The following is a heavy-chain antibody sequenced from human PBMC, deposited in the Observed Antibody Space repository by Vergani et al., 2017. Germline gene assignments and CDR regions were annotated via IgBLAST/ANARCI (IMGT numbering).Heavy chain of an antibody. V-gene: IGHV3-9*01. CDR2: IDRNYGVK. CDR3: VKDNDYDADGPCDR. D-gene: IGHD3-16*01. J-gene: IGHJ2*01. CDR1: GFTFQAFA. Sequence: VEAGGGLVQPGGSLRLSCTASGFTFQAFAFQWFRQVSGRGLEWVSGIDRNYGVKNGNSFEGRFSISRDNAKKAVFLQMNNLRHEDTALYFCVKDNDYDADGPCDRWGRGTLVTVSS.